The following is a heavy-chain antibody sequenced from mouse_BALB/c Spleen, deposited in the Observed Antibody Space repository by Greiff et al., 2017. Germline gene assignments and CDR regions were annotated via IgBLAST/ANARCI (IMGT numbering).Heavy chain of an antibody. V-gene: IGHV2-9*02. CDR1: GFSLTSYG. J-gene: IGHJ4*01. Sequence: VKLVESGPGLVAPSQSLSITCTVSGFSLTSYGVHWVRQPPGKGLEWLGVIWAGGSTNYNSALMSRLSISKDNSKSQVFLKMNSLQTDDTAMYYCARDRSMVRYAMDYWGQGTSVTVSS. CDR3: ARDRSMVRYAMDY. CDR2: IWAGGST. D-gene: IGHD1-1*02.